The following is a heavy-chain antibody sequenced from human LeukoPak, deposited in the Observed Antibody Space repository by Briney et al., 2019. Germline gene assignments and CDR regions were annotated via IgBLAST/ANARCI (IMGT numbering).Heavy chain of an antibody. V-gene: IGHV1-69*01. CDR1: GGTFSSYA. CDR3: ARDGGSSWYTSGYDY. CDR2: IIPIFGTS. J-gene: IGHJ4*02. D-gene: IGHD6-13*01. Sequence: SVKVSCKASGGTFSSYAISWVRHAPGQGIEWMGRIIPIFGTSNYAQKFQGRVTITAHASASTAYMELSSLRSEDTAVYYCARDGGSSWYTSGYDYWGQGTLVTVSS.